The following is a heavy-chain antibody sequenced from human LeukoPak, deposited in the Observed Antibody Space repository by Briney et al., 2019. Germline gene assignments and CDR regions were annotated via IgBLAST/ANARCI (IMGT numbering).Heavy chain of an antibody. CDR2: IDSDDGST. D-gene: IGHD2-15*01. J-gene: IGHJ3*02. CDR1: GFTFSRDW. Sequence: GGSLRLSCAASGFTFSRDWMHWVRQVPGKGLVWVSRIDSDDGSTSYADSVKGRFTISRDNVKKTLYLQMNSLRVEDTAVYYCLVILTEPTSPSPDGLDIWGQGTMVTVSS. CDR3: LVILTEPTSPSPDGLDI. V-gene: IGHV3-74*01.